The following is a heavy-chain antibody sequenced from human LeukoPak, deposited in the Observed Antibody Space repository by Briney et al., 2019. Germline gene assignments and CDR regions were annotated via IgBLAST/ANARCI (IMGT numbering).Heavy chain of an antibody. CDR2: INPSGGST. CDR1: AYTFTSYY. CDR3: ARGSYYDSSGYYTLTTPLDY. D-gene: IGHD3-22*01. Sequence: ASVKVSCKASAYTFTSYYMHWVRQAPGQGLEWMGIINPSGGSTSYAQKFQGRVTMTRDTSTSTVYMELSSLRSEDTAVYYCARGSYYDSSGYYTLTTPLDYWRQGTLVTVSS. V-gene: IGHV1-46*01. J-gene: IGHJ4*02.